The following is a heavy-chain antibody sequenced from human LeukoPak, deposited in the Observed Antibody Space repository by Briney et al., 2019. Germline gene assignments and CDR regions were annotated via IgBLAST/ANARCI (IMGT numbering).Heavy chain of an antibody. V-gene: IGHV4-59*01. D-gene: IGHD2-8*01. CDR1: GGSISSYY. J-gene: IGHJ3*02. Sequence: SETLSLTCTVSGGSISSYYWSWIRQPPGKGLEWIGYIYYSGSTNYNPSLKSRVTISVDTSKNQFSLKLSSVTAADTAVYYCASDRMRRDAFDIWGQGTMVTVSS. CDR2: IYYSGST. CDR3: ASDRMRRDAFDI.